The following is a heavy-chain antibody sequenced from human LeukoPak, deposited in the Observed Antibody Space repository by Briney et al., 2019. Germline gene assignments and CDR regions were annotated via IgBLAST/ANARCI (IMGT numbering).Heavy chain of an antibody. J-gene: IGHJ4*02. Sequence: ASVKVSCKASGYTFTSYGISWVRQAPGQGLEWMGWINPNSGGTNYAQKFQGRVTMTRDTSISTAYMELSRLRSDDTAVYYCARDVALDYWGQGTLVTVSS. CDR3: ARDVALDY. V-gene: IGHV1-2*02. CDR1: GYTFTSYG. D-gene: IGHD2-15*01. CDR2: INPNSGGT.